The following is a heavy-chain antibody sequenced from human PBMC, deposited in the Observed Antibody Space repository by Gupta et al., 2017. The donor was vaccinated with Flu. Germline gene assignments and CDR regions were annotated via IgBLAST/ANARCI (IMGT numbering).Heavy chain of an antibody. D-gene: IGHD2-2*01. J-gene: IGHJ6*02. CDR3: ANGPYCSSTSCRPYGMDV. CDR2: RSNDGSKK. V-gene: IGHV3-30*18. Sequence: HGVRQGPGKGVEGVAVRSNDGSKKYYEDSVKGRFTISRDNSKKTLYLQRNSLRAEDTAVYYCANGPYCSSTSCRPYGMDVWGQGTTVTVSS.